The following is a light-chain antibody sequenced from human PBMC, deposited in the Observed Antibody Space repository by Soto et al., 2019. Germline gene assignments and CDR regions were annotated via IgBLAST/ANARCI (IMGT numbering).Light chain of an antibody. V-gene: IGKV3-15*01. J-gene: IGKJ3*01. CDR1: QSVSSN. CDR3: QQYNNWPGFT. Sequence: EIVMTQSPATLSVSPGERATLSCRASQSVSSNLAWYQQKPGQAPRLLIYGASTRATGIPARFSGSGSGTEFTLTISSLQSEDFAVYYCQQYNNWPGFTSGPGTKVDIK. CDR2: GAS.